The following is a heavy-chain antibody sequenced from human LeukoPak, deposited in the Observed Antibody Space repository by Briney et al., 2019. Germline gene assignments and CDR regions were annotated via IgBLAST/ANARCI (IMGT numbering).Heavy chain of an antibody. CDR1: GFTFSSYA. J-gene: IGHJ4*02. Sequence: GGSLRLSXAASGFTFSSYAMSWVRQAPGKGLEWVSAISGSGGSTYYADSVKGRFTISRDNSKDTLYLQMNSLRAEDTAVYYCAKDKEGTIQLWLPDYWGQGTLVTVSS. D-gene: IGHD5-18*01. CDR3: AKDKEGTIQLWLPDY. CDR2: ISGSGGST. V-gene: IGHV3-23*01.